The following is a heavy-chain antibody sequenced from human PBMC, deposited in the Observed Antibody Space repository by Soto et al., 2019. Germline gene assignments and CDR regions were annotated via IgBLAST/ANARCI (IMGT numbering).Heavy chain of an antibody. CDR3: PRVSWSAEVFDI. V-gene: IGHV1-69*02. Sequence: QVQLVQSGVEVKKPGSSVKVSCKAAGGSFSIYTVFWVRQAPGQGLEWMGRIIPMFDIANYAQNFQGRVTFNADKFPVTFYVEMLDLRSADTAVYYCPRVSWSAEVFDIWGQGTLVTVSS. D-gene: IGHD6-13*01. J-gene: IGHJ3*02. CDR1: GGSFSIYT. CDR2: IIPMFDIA.